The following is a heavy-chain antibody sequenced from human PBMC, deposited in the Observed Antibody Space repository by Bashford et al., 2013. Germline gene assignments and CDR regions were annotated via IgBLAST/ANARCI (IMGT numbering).Heavy chain of an antibody. V-gene: IGHV1-18*01. Sequence: VASVKVSCKASGYTFTNYGINWVRQAPGQGLEWIAWISTQSGNTDYGQNLQGRVTVTTDTSTSTAYMELRSLRSDDTAMYYCARAKQCDWYAFLTFRHWGQGNPGHRLL. CDR2: ISTQSGNT. J-gene: IGHJ4*02. CDR1: GYTFTNYG. D-gene: IGHD2-21*01. CDR3: ARAKQCDWYAFLTFRH.